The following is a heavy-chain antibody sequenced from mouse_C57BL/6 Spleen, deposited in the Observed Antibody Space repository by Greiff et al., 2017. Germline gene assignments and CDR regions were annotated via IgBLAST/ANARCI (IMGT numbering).Heavy chain of an antibody. CDR1: GYTFTDYY. V-gene: IGHV1-26*01. Sequence: EVQLQQSGPELVKPGASVKISCKASGYTFTDYYMNWVKQSHGKSLEWIGDINPNNGGTSYNQKFKGKATLTVDKSSSTAYMELRSLTSEDSAVYYCARATKGMDYWSQGTSDTVSS. CDR2: INPNNGGT. J-gene: IGHJ4*01. D-gene: IGHD2-1*01. CDR3: ARATKGMDY.